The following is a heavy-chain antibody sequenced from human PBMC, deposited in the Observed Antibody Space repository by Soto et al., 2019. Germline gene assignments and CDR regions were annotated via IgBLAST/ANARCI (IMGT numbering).Heavy chain of an antibody. Sequence: EVQLVESGGGLVQPGRSLRLSCTASGFTFGDYAMSWFRQAPGKGLEWVGFIRSKAYGRTTEYAASVKGRLTIERDDSKSIVYLQMKSLKTEDTSVYYCTRVPSEDFWRPHFDYWGQGTLVTVSS. J-gene: IGHJ4*02. V-gene: IGHV3-49*03. CDR3: TRVPSEDFWRPHFDY. CDR1: GFTFGDYA. CDR2: IRSKAYGRTT. D-gene: IGHD3-3*01.